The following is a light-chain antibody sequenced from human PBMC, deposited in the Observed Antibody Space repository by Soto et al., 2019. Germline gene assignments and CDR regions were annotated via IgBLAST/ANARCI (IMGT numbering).Light chain of an antibody. CDR1: QGIGNA. CDR3: QQFNSFPLT. J-gene: IGKJ4*01. V-gene: IGKV1-13*02. CDR2: DAS. Sequence: AAQLTQSPSSLSASVGDRVTMSCRASQGIGNALAWYQQKPGKAPKVLIYDASSLKSGVPSRFSGSGSGTDFTLTISSLQPEDFATYYCQQFNSFPLTFGGGPRWRSN.